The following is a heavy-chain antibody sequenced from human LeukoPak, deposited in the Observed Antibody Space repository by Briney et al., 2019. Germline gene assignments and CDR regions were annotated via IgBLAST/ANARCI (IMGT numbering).Heavy chain of an antibody. CDR3: ARDMDDSSGYHDY. Sequence: SVKVSCKASGCTFSSYAISWVRQAPGQGLEWMGGIIPIFGTANYAQKFQGRVTITADKSTSTAYMELSSLRSEDTAVYYCARDMDDSSGYHDYWGQGTLVTVSS. V-gene: IGHV1-69*06. D-gene: IGHD3-22*01. CDR2: IIPIFGTA. CDR1: GCTFSSYA. J-gene: IGHJ4*02.